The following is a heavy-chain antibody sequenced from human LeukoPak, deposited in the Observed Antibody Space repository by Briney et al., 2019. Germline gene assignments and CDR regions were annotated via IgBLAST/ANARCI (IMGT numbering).Heavy chain of an antibody. CDR2: IYYSGST. J-gene: IGHJ5*02. D-gene: IGHD2-2*01. CDR1: GGSISSSSYY. Sequence: PSETLSLTCTVSGGSISSSSYYWGWIRQPPGKGLEWIGSIYYSGSTYYNPSLKSRVTISVDTSKNQFSLKLSSVTAADTAVYYCARGVGYCSSTSCYGPARDWFDPWGQGTLVTVSS. V-gene: IGHV4-39*07. CDR3: ARGVGYCSSTSCYGPARDWFDP.